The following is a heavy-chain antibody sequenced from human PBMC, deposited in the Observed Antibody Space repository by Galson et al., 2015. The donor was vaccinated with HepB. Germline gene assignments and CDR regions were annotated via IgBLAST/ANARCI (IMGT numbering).Heavy chain of an antibody. D-gene: IGHD1-1*01. CDR3: ARQRTRSPPDY. CDR2: INPSGGST. CDR1: GYTFTSYY. J-gene: IGHJ4*02. Sequence: SVKASCKASGYTFTSYYMHWVRQAPGQGLEWMGIINPSGGSTSYAQKFQGRVTMTRDASTSTVYMELSSLRSEDTAVYYCARQRTRSPPDYWGQGTLVTVSS. V-gene: IGHV1-46*01.